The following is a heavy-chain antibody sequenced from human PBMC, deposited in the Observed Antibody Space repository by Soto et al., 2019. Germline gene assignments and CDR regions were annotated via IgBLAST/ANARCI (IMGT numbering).Heavy chain of an antibody. CDR1: GVSINSGGYY. J-gene: IGHJ4*02. V-gene: IGHV4-31*03. D-gene: IGHD1-26*01. Sequence: QVQLQESGPGLVKPSQTLSLTCTVSGVSINSGGYYWSWIRQLPGKGLEWIGYIYYSGSTYYNPSLKRRITIATVMSKNQFSLKLSSVTAGDTAVYYCATGAKWESLLDYWGQGTLVTVSS. CDR3: ATGAKWESLLDY. CDR2: IYYSGST.